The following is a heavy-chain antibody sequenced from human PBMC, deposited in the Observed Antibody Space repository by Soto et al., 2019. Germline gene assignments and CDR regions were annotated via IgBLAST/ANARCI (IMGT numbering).Heavy chain of an antibody. CDR3: AHNPITMVRGSIQDWFDP. J-gene: IGHJ5*02. CDR2: IDWDDDR. D-gene: IGHD3-10*01. V-gene: IGHV2-70*12. Sequence: SGPTLVNPTQTLTLTCTFSGFSLSTTGMCVNWIRQPPGKALEWLARIDWDDDRYYNTSLKTRLTISKDTSKNQVVLTMTNMDPVDTATYYCAHNPITMVRGSIQDWFDPWGQGTLVTVSS. CDR1: GFSLSTTGMC.